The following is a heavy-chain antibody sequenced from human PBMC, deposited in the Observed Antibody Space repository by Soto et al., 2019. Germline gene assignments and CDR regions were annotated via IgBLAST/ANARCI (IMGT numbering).Heavy chain of an antibody. D-gene: IGHD3-22*01. J-gene: IGHJ4*02. Sequence: QVQLVESGGGVVRPGRSLRLSCAASGFTFSSYAMHWVRQAPGKGLEWVAVISYDGSNKYYADSVKGRFTISRDNSKNTLYLQMNSLRAEDTAVYYCARDGTYYYDSSGYYPDYWGQGTLVTVSS. V-gene: IGHV3-30-3*01. CDR3: ARDGTYYYDSSGYYPDY. CDR1: GFTFSSYA. CDR2: ISYDGSNK.